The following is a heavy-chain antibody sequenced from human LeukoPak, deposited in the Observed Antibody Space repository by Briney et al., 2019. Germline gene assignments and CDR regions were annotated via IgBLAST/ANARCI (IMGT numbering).Heavy chain of an antibody. CDR3: ARDYIMFDYYYMDV. Sequence: PSQTLSLTCTVSGGSISSGSYYWSWIRQPAGKGLEWIATIYHSGSIYYNPSLQSRVAISVDTSKNQFSLRLRSVTAADTAVYYCARDYIMFDYYYMDVWGRGTTVTVSS. J-gene: IGHJ6*03. CDR1: GGSISSGSYY. CDR2: IYHSGSI. D-gene: IGHD2-8*01. V-gene: IGHV4-61*02.